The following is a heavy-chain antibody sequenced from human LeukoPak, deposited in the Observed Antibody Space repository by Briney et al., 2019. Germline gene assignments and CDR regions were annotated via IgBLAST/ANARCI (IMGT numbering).Heavy chain of an antibody. CDR1: GGSFSGYY. D-gene: IGHD2-21*01. V-gene: IGHV4-34*01. CDR3: ARHISRGSFDY. CDR2: INHSGST. J-gene: IGHJ4*02. Sequence: SETLSLTCAVYGGSFSGYYWSWIRQPPGKGLEWIGEINHSGSTNYNPSLKSRVTTSVDTSKNQFSLKLSSVTAADTAVYYCARHISRGSFDYWGQGTLVTVSS.